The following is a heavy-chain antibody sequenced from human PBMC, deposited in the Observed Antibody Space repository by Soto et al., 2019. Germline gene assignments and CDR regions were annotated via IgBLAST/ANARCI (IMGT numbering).Heavy chain of an antibody. J-gene: IGHJ4*02. CDR1: GYTFTSYG. CDR3: ARDRDYDYVWGSYRTPPFDY. CDR2: ISAYNGNT. V-gene: IGHV1-18*01. Sequence: ASVKVSCKASGYTFTSYGISWVRQAPGQGLEWMGWISAYNGNTNYAQKLQGRVTMTTDTSTSTAYMELRSLRSDDTAVYYCARDRDYDYVWGSYRTPPFDYWGQGTLVTVSS. D-gene: IGHD3-16*02.